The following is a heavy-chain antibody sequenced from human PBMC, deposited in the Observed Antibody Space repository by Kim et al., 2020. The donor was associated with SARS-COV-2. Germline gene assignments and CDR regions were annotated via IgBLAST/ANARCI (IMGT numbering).Heavy chain of an antibody. CDR1: GFTFTSSA. V-gene: IGHV1-58*02. J-gene: IGHJ4*02. CDR2: IVVGSGNT. CDR3: AAAVDTAMPETF. D-gene: IGHD5-18*01. Sequence: SVKVSCKASGFTFTSSAMQWVRQARGQRLEWIGWIVVGSGNTNYAQKFQERVTITRDMSTSTAYMELSSLRSEDTAVYYCAAAVDTAMPETFWGQGTLVTVSS.